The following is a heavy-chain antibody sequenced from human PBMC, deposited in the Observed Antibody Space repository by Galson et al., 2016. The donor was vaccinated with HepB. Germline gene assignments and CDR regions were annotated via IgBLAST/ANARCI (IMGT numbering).Heavy chain of an antibody. Sequence: SETLSLTCTVSGGSISSYYWSWIRQPPGKGLEWIGYIYYSGSTNYNPSLKSRVTISVDTSKNQFSLILDSVTAADTAVYYCARTHGDWTEYFEHWGQGTLVTVSP. CDR1: GGSISSYY. V-gene: IGHV4-59*01. CDR2: IYYSGST. J-gene: IGHJ1*01. D-gene: IGHD4-17*01. CDR3: ARTHGDWTEYFEH.